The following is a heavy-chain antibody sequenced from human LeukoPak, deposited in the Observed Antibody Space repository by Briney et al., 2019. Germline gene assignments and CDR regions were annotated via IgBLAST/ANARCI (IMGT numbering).Heavy chain of an antibody. D-gene: IGHD6-13*01. V-gene: IGHV4-34*01. Sequence: PSETLSLTCAVYGGSFSGYYWSWIRQPPGKRLEWIGEINHSGSTNYNPSLKSRVTISVDTSKNQFSLKLSSVTAADTAVYYCARVGYSSPPFDPWGQGTLVTVSS. CDR3: ARVGYSSPPFDP. CDR2: INHSGST. CDR1: GGSFSGYY. J-gene: IGHJ5*02.